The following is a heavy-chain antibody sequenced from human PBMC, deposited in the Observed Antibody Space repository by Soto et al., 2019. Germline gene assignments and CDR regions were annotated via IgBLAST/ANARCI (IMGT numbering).Heavy chain of an antibody. J-gene: IGHJ4*02. CDR3: ATDKGDSYGYGNY. V-gene: IGHV1-58*01. CDR1: GFTFSNSA. D-gene: IGHD5-18*01. Sequence: SVKVSCKASGFTFSNSAVQWVRQARGQRLEWIGWIVVGSGNTNYAQKFQEGVTITRDMSTTTAYRELSSLRSVDTAVYYCATDKGDSYGYGNYWGQGTLVTVSS. CDR2: IVVGSGNT.